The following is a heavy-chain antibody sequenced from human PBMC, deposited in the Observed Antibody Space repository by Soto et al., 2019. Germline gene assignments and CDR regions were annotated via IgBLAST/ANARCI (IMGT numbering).Heavy chain of an antibody. Sequence: ASETLSLTCAVSGGSISSGGYSWSWIRQPPGKGLEWIGYIYHSGSTYYNPSLKSRVTISVDRSKNQFSLKLSSVTAADTAVYYCARSYGDYVHFDYWGQGTLVTVSS. D-gene: IGHD4-17*01. CDR2: IYHSGST. CDR1: GGSISSGGYS. CDR3: ARSYGDYVHFDY. V-gene: IGHV4-30-2*01. J-gene: IGHJ4*02.